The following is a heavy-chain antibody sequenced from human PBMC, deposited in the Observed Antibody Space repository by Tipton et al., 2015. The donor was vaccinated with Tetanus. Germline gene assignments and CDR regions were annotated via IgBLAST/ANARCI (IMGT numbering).Heavy chain of an antibody. D-gene: IGHD3-10*01. J-gene: IGHJ4*02. Sequence: TLSLTCAVYGGSFSGYYWSWIRQPPGKGLEWIGYIYYSGSTNYNPSLKSRVTISVDTSKNQFSLKLSSVTAADTAVYYCARGSGSYYGDFDYWGQGTLVTVSS. CDR1: GGSFSGYY. CDR2: IYYSGST. CDR3: ARGSGSYYGDFDY. V-gene: IGHV4-59*01.